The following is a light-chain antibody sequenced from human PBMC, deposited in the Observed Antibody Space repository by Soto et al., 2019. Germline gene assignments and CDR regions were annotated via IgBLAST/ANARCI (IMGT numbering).Light chain of an antibody. V-gene: IGLV2-14*01. Sequence: QSALTQPASVSGSPGQSITIACTGSSSDVGGYHYVSWYQQYPGKAPKLVISEVSNRPSGVSNRFSGSKSGNTASLTISGLQAEDEANYYCCSYTAITTPLFGGGTKVTVL. CDR3: CSYTAITTPL. CDR1: SSDVGGYHY. J-gene: IGLJ3*02. CDR2: EVS.